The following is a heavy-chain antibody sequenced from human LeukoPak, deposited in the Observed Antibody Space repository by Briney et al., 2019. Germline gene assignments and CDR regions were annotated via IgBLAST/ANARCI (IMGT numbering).Heavy chain of an antibody. CDR1: GFTFSSYW. V-gene: IGHV3-74*01. CDR2: INSDGSRI. CDR3: ARGNVYYGSGSSPLDY. D-gene: IGHD3-10*01. Sequence: GGSLRLSCAASGFTFSSYWMHWVRQGPGKGLVWVSRINSDGSRISYADSVKGRFTISRDNAKNTLYLQMNSLRVEDTAVYYCARGNVYYGSGSSPLDYWGQGTLVTVSS. J-gene: IGHJ4*02.